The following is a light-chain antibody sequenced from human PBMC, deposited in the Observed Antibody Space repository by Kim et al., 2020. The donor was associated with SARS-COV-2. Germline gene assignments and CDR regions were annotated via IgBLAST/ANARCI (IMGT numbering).Light chain of an antibody. CDR1: SYNIGSDY. CDR2: DNN. J-gene: IGLJ3*02. Sequence: GQKVNITCAGSSYNIGSDYVSWYQQLPGTAPKLLIYDNNKRPSGIPDRFSGSKSGTSATLGITGLQTGDEADYYCATWDRSLNAGVFGGGTQLTVL. V-gene: IGLV1-51*01. CDR3: ATWDRSLNAGV.